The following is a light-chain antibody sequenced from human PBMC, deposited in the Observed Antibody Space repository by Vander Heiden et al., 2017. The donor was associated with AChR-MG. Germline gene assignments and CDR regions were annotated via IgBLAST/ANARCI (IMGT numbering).Light chain of an antibody. CDR3: SSYTSSSTLV. CDR1: SSDVGGYNY. V-gene: IGLV2-14*03. J-gene: IGLJ1*01. Sequence: QSALTQPASVSGSPGQSITISCTGTSSDVGGYNYVSWYQQHPGKAPKLMIYDVSNRPSGVSKRFSGSKSGNTASLTIAGLQAEDEADYYCSSYTSSSTLVFGTGTKFTVL. CDR2: DVS.